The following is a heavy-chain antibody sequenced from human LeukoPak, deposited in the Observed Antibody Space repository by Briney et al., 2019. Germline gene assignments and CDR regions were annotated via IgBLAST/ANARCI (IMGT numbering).Heavy chain of an antibody. V-gene: IGHV4-39*01. Sequence: PSETLSLTCTVSGGSISSSPYYWGWIRQPPGKGLEWIGNVYYSGSTPYNPSLKRRVTIFVDTSKNQVSLRLSSLTAADTAVYYCARGPVTTQTFDYWGQGTLVTVSS. CDR1: GGSISSSPYY. J-gene: IGHJ4*02. D-gene: IGHD4-17*01. CDR3: ARGPVTTQTFDY. CDR2: VYYSGST.